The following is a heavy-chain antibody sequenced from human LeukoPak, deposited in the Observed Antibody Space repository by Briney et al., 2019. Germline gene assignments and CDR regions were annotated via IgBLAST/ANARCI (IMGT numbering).Heavy chain of an antibody. J-gene: IGHJ4*02. D-gene: IGHD5-18*01. CDR1: GGSISSGGYY. CDR2: IYYSGST. CDR3: ARGGRGYSYGYGVSSWYYFDY. V-gene: IGHV4-31*03. Sequence: SQTLSLTCTVSGGSISSGGYYWSWIRQHPGKGLEWIGYIYYSGSTYYNPSLKSRVTISVDTSKYQFSLKLCSVTAADTAVYYCARGGRGYSYGYGVSSWYYFDYWGQGTLVTVSS.